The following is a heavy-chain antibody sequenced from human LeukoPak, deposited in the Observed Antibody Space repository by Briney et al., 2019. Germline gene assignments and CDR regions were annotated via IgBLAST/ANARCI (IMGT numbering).Heavy chain of an antibody. CDR1: GFIFSSYA. CDR2: ISGSGGRT. D-gene: IGHD4-17*01. CDR3: AKGRGYGDYGSTFVY. Sequence: AGGSLRLSCAASGFIFSSYAMNWVRQAPGKGLEWVSVISGSGGRTYYIDSVKGRFTISRDNSKNTLYLQMNSLRDDDTAVYYCAKGRGYGDYGSTFVYWGQGTLATVSS. V-gene: IGHV3-23*01. J-gene: IGHJ4*02.